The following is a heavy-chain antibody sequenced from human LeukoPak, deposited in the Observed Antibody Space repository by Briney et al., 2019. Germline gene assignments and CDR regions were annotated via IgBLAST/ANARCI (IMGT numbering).Heavy chain of an antibody. J-gene: IGHJ5*02. CDR3: ARDFGSGNWFDP. Sequence: PSETLSLTCTVSDDPINSGVYYWNWIRQPAGKGLEWIGHIYTSGSTNYNPSLKSRVTMSVDTSKNQFSLKLSSVTAADTAVYYCARDFGSGNWFDPWGQGTLVTVSS. CDR2: IYTSGST. V-gene: IGHV4-61*09. CDR1: DDPINSGVYY. D-gene: IGHD6-25*01.